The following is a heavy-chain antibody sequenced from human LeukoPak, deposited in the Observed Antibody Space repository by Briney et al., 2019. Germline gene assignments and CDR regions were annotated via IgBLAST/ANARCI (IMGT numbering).Heavy chain of an antibody. CDR3: ARGDGYNFWDY. J-gene: IGHJ4*02. D-gene: IGHD5-24*01. V-gene: IGHV3-53*01. Sequence: PGGSLRLSCAASGFTVSSNYMSWVRQAPGKGLEWVSVIYISGSTYYADSVKGRFTFSRDNSKNTLYLQMNSLRAEDTAVYYCARGDGYNFWDYWGQGALVTVSS. CDR1: GFTVSSNY. CDR2: IYISGST.